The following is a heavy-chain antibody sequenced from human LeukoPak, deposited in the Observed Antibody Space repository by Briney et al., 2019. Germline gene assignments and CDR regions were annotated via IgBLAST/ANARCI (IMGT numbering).Heavy chain of an antibody. Sequence: PSETLSLTCTVSGGSISSYYWSWIRQPAGKGLEWIGRISASGSTYYNPSLKSRVTISVDTSKNQFSLKLSSVTAADTAVYYCARDLYSSRTNDAFVIWGQGTMVTVSS. J-gene: IGHJ3*02. V-gene: IGHV4-4*07. CDR3: ARDLYSSRTNDAFVI. CDR2: ISASGST. CDR1: GGSISSYY. D-gene: IGHD6-13*01.